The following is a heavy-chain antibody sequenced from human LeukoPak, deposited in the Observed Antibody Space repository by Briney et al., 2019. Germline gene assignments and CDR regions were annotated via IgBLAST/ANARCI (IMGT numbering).Heavy chain of an antibody. D-gene: IGHD3-10*01. Sequence: GRSLRLSCAASGFTFDDYAMHWVRQAPGKGLEWVSGISWNSGSIGYADSVKGRFTISRDNAKNSLYLQMNSLRAEDTALYYCAKDHNYYGSGNYFGYWGQGTLVTVSS. CDR3: AKDHNYYGSGNYFGY. V-gene: IGHV3-9*01. CDR1: GFTFDDYA. CDR2: ISWNSGSI. J-gene: IGHJ4*02.